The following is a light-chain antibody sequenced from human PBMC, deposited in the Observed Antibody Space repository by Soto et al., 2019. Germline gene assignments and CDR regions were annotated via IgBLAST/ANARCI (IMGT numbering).Light chain of an antibody. CDR2: EGS. J-gene: IGLJ1*01. CDR1: SSYVGSYNL. V-gene: IGLV2-23*03. Sequence: SARTQPASVSGSPGQSITISCTGTSSYVGSYNLVSWYQQHPGKAPKLMISEGSKRPSGVSNRSSGSQSCNTATLTISGLQAEDEADYYCCSDAGSFTFGVFGTGTKLTVL. CDR3: CSDAGSFTFGV.